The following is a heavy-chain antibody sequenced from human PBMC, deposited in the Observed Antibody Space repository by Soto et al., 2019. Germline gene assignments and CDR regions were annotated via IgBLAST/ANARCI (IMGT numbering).Heavy chain of an antibody. V-gene: IGHV3-72*01. CDR1: GFTFSDHY. CDR2: TRNKANSYTT. J-gene: IGHJ6*02. D-gene: IGHD3-22*01. Sequence: GGSLRLSCAASGFTFSDHYMDWVRQAPGKGLEWVGRTRNKANSYTTEYAASVKGRFTISRDDSKNSLYLQMNSLKTEDTAVYYCAREEVYYYHSSGYTPALMGYGMDAWGQGTTVTVSS. CDR3: AREEVYYYHSSGYTPALMGYGMDA.